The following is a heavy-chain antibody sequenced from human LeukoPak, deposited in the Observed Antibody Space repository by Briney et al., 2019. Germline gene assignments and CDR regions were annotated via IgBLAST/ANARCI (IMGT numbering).Heavy chain of an antibody. D-gene: IGHD6-19*01. Sequence: ASVKVSCKASGYTFTSDAIHWVRQAPGQRHEWMGWVSGGDGTTRYSQKFQGRVTLTRDTSANTAYMDLSSLTSEDTAVYFCARGYSSGWYLDYWGQGTLVTVSS. CDR3: ARGYSSGWYLDY. J-gene: IGHJ4*02. V-gene: IGHV1-3*01. CDR2: VSGGDGTT. CDR1: GYTFTSDA.